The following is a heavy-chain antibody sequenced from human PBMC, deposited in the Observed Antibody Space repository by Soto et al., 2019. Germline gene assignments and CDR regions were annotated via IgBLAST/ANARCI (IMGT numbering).Heavy chain of an antibody. Sequence: QVQLVESGGGVVQPGRSLRLSCAASGFTFSSYAMHWVRQAPGKGLEWVAVISYDGSNKYYADSVKGRFTISRDNSKNTLYLQMNSLRAEDTAVYYCARSGIAVEDFDYWGQGPLVTVSS. D-gene: IGHD6-19*01. CDR2: ISYDGSNK. CDR3: ARSGIAVEDFDY. CDR1: GFTFSSYA. J-gene: IGHJ4*02. V-gene: IGHV3-30-3*01.